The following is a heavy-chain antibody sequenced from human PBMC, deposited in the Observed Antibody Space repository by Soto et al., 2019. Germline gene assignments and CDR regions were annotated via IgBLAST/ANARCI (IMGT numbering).Heavy chain of an antibody. CDR2: IDWDDDK. V-gene: IGHV2-70*01. J-gene: IGHJ6*02. Sequence: PTLVNPTQTLTLTCTFSGFSLSTSGMCVSWIRQPPGKALEWLALIDWDDDKYYSTSLKTRLTISKDTSKNQVVLTMTNMDPVDTATYYCARLSAARTYYYYGMDVWGQGTTVTVSS. CDR3: ARLSAARTYYYYGMDV. D-gene: IGHD6-6*01. CDR1: GFSLSTSGMC.